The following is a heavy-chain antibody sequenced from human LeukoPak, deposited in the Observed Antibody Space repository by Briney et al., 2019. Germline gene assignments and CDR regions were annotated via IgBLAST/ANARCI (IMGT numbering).Heavy chain of an antibody. CDR2: ISSNGGST. D-gene: IGHD3-3*01. CDR3: ARAKWVFGPHLGMDV. V-gene: IGHV3-64*01. Sequence: GGSLRLSCAASGFTFSSYAMHWVRQAPGKGLEYVSAISSNGGSTYYANSVKGRFTISRDNSKNTLYLQMGSLRAEDMAVYYCARAKWVFGPHLGMDVWGQGTTVTVSS. J-gene: IGHJ6*02. CDR1: GFTFSSYA.